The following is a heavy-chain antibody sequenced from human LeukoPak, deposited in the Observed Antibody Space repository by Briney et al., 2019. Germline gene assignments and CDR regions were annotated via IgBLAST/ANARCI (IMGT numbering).Heavy chain of an antibody. Sequence: GRSLRLSCAASGFTFGSYWMSWVRQAPGRGLQWVASIRQDGSEIYYVDSVKGRFSISRDNDKNSLSLQMNSLRAEDTAVYYCARGHSGRWFWWFGAWGQGTLVTVSS. D-gene: IGHD1-26*01. CDR3: ARGHSGRWFWWFGA. CDR2: IRQDGSEI. J-gene: IGHJ5*02. CDR1: GFTFGSYW. V-gene: IGHV3-7*04.